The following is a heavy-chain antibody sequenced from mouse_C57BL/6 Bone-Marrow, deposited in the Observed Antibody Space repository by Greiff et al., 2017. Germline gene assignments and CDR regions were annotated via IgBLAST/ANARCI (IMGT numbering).Heavy chain of an antibody. J-gene: IGHJ1*03. Sequence: EVHLVESGGGLVKPGGSLKLSCAASGFTFSSYTMSWVRQTPEKRLQWVAAISGGGGNTYYPDSVKGRFTISRDNDKNILYLQMSSLRSEDTALYYYSRQVTTVIATKYFDVWGTGTTVTVSS. CDR2: ISGGGGNT. D-gene: IGHD1-1*01. CDR1: GFTFSSYT. CDR3: SRQVTTVIATKYFDV. V-gene: IGHV5-9*01.